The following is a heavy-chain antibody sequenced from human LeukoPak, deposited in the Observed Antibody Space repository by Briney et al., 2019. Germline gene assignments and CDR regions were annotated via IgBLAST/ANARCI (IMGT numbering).Heavy chain of an antibody. D-gene: IGHD6-13*01. Sequence: PSETLSLTCAVYGGSFSSYYWSWIRQPPGKGLEWIGYIYYSGSTNYNPSLKSRVTISVDTSKNQFSLKLSSVTAADTAVYYCARVAAAGTGGLYFDYWGQGTLVTVSS. J-gene: IGHJ4*02. V-gene: IGHV4-59*01. CDR3: ARVAAAGTGGLYFDY. CDR2: IYYSGST. CDR1: GGSFSSYY.